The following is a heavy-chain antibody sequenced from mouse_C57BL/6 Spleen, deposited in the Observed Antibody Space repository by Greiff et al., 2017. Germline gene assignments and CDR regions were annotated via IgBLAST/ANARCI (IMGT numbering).Heavy chain of an antibody. CDR2: INPGSGGT. J-gene: IGHJ2*01. CDR3: AREGVVAPFDY. V-gene: IGHV1-54*01. CDR1: GYAFTNYL. Sequence: VQLQQSGAELVRPGTSVKVSCKASGYAFTNYLIEWVKQRPGQGLEWIGVINPGSGGTNYNEKFKGKATLTADKSSSTAYMQLSSLTSEDSAVYFCAREGVVAPFDYWGQGTTLTVSS. D-gene: IGHD1-1*01.